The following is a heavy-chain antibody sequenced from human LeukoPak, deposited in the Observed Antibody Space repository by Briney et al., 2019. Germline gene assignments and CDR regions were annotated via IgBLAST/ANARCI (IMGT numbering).Heavy chain of an antibody. V-gene: IGHV4-59*08. CDR1: GGSIGTYY. CDR3: ARHIGGGIEDMDV. D-gene: IGHD3-16*02. Sequence: SETLSLTCTVSGGSIGTYYWSWIRQSPGKGLEWIGYIYVSGSTRYNPYLQSRVTISVDTSRNQFFLKMSSVTAADTAVYYCARHIGGGIEDMDVWGKGTKVTVSS. J-gene: IGHJ6*03. CDR2: IYVSGST.